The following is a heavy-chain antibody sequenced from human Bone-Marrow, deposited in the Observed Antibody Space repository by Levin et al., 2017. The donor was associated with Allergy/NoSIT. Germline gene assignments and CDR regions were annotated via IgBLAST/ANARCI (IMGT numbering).Heavy chain of an antibody. J-gene: IGHJ4*02. CDR3: ATIAQLERRDY. V-gene: IGHV4-4*02. Sequence: SETLSLTCAVSGGSIRSSSWWSWVRQPPGKGLEWIGEINHSGTTDYNPSLKRRVTLSVDNSKNQFSLNLTSLTAADTAIYYCATIAQLERRDYWGRGTLVIVSS. CDR2: INHSGTT. CDR1: GGSIRSSSW. D-gene: IGHD1-1*01.